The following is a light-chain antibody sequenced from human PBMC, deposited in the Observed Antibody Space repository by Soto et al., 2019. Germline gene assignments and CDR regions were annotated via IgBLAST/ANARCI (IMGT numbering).Light chain of an antibody. Sequence: DIVLSQSPGTLSLSPGEKATLSCRVSQSVTSNYLAWYQQKPGRAPRLLINGASSRATGIPDRFSGSGSGTDFTLTITRLEPEDFAVFYCQQYGSSEIIFGQGTRLEIK. J-gene: IGKJ5*01. CDR3: QQYGSSEII. CDR1: QSVTSNY. CDR2: GAS. V-gene: IGKV3-20*01.